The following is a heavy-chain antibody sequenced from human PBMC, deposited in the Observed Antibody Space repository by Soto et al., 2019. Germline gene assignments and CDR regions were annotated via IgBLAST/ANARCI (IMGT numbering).Heavy chain of an antibody. J-gene: IGHJ6*02. V-gene: IGHV1-18*01. Sequence: GASVKVSCKSSGYPFTHYGITWVRQAPGQGLEWMGWISPYNGNTNYGQTLQGRVTLTTDTSTSTVYMELWSLRSDDTAVYYCARDQSFDRSYYYGIDVWGQGTTVTVSS. CDR2: ISPYNGNT. D-gene: IGHD3-10*01. CDR1: GYPFTHYG. CDR3: ARDQSFDRSYYYGIDV.